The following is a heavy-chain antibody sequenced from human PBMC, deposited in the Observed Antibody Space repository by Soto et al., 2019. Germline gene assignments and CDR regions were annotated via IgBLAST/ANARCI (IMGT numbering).Heavy chain of an antibody. Sequence: ASVKVSCKASGYSFTQYAIRWVRQAPGRSLEWLGWIHPANGNTKYSQKFQGRVTFTRDTSETTAYMELSTPRSEDAGLYYRASDNITPGGHLFQSGMDVWGQGPTVTVSS. J-gene: IGHJ6*02. CDR2: IHPANGNT. D-gene: IGHD2-21*01. CDR1: GYSFTQYA. CDR3: ASDNITPGGHLFQSGMDV. V-gene: IGHV1-3*01.